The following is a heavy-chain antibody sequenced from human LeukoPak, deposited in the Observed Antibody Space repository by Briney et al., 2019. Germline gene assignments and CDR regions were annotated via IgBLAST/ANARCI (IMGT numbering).Heavy chain of an antibody. Sequence: SETLSLTCTVSGGSISSGDYYWSWIRQPPGKGLEWIGYIYYSGSTYYNPSLKSRVTISVDTSKNQFSLKLSSVTAADTAVYYCARSDSYLYYFDYWGQGTLVTVSS. CDR2: IYYSGST. V-gene: IGHV4-30-4*01. D-gene: IGHD2/OR15-2a*01. J-gene: IGHJ4*02. CDR3: ARSDSYLYYFDY. CDR1: GGSISSGDYY.